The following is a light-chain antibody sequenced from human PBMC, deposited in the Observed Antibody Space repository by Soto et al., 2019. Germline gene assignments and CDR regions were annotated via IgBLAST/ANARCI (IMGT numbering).Light chain of an antibody. CDR2: EIS. CDR1: SSDTGYYNY. V-gene: IGLV2-8*01. J-gene: IGLJ1*01. CDR3: SSYAGSDNYV. Sequence: QSALTQPPSASGSPGQSVTISCSGTSSDTGYYNYVSWYQQHPGKAPKLMIYEISKRPSGVPARFSGYRSGNTASLTVSGLQAEDEADYYCSSYAGSDNYVFGTGTKVTVL.